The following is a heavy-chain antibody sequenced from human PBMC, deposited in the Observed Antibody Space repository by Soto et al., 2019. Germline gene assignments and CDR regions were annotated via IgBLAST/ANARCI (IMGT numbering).Heavy chain of an antibody. Sequence: PGGSLRLSCAASGFTFSSYAMSWVRQAPGKGLEWVSAISGSGGSTYYADSVKGRFTISRDNSKNTLYLQMNSLRAEDTAVYYCANLVVPAAILTYYWFDPWGQGTLVTVSS. CDR3: ANLVVPAAILTYYWFDP. CDR2: ISGSGGST. D-gene: IGHD2-2*02. V-gene: IGHV3-23*01. J-gene: IGHJ5*02. CDR1: GFTFSSYA.